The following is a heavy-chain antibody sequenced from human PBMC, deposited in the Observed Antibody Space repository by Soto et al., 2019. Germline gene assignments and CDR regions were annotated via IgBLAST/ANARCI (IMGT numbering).Heavy chain of an antibody. J-gene: IGHJ5*02. V-gene: IGHV3-33*01. CDR1: GFTFSTYA. CDR2: IWYDGSNK. CDR3: ARDSLWAYYYDSSGPARVGWFDP. D-gene: IGHD3-22*01. Sequence: GGSLRLSCAASGFTFSTYAMQWVRQAPGKGLEWVAVIWYDGSNKYYADSVKGRFTISRDNSKNTLYLQMNSLRAEDTAVYYCARDSLWAYYYDSSGPARVGWFDPRGQGTLVTVSS.